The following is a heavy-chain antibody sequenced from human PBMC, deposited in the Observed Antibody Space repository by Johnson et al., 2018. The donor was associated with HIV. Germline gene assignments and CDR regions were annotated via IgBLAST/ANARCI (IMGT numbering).Heavy chain of an antibody. D-gene: IGHD1-26*01. V-gene: IGHV3-9*01. CDR2: ISWNSGSI. Sequence: VQLVESGGGVVQPGRSLRLSCAASGFTFDDYAMHWVRQAPGKGLEWVSGISWNSGSIGYADSVKGRFTISSDNAKNSLYLQMNSLKTEDTAVYYCTTDEGVGATPPRAFDIWGQGTMVTVSS. CDR3: TTDEGVGATPPRAFDI. CDR1: GFTFDDYA. J-gene: IGHJ3*02.